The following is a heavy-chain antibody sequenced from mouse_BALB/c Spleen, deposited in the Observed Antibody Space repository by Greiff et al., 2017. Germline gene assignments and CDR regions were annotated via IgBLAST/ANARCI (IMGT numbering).Heavy chain of an antibody. CDR2: INSNGGST. V-gene: IGHV5-6-3*01. J-gene: IGHJ4*01. CDR1: GFTFSSYG. CDR3: ARDQGYYAMDY. Sequence: EVKLMESGGDLVKPGGSLKLSCAASGFTFSSYGMSWVRQTPDKRLELVATINSNGGSTYYPDSVKGRFTISRDNAKNTLYLQMSSLKSEDTAMYYCARDQGYYAMDYWGQGTSVTVSS.